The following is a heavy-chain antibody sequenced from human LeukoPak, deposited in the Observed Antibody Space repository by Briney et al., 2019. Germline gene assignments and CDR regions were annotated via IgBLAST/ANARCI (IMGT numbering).Heavy chain of an antibody. Sequence: PGGSLRLSCAASGFTFSSYWMSWVRQAPGKGLEWVANIKQDGSEKYYVDSVKGRFTISRDNAKNSLYLQMNSLRAEDTALYYCAKCGATFYYYYGMDVWGQGTTVTVSS. CDR1: GFTFSSYW. D-gene: IGHD2-21*01. V-gene: IGHV3-7*03. CDR3: AKCGATFYYYYGMDV. J-gene: IGHJ6*02. CDR2: IKQDGSEK.